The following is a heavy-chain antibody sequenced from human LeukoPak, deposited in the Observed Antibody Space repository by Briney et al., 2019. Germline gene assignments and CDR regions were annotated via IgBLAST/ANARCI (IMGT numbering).Heavy chain of an antibody. J-gene: IGHJ5*02. V-gene: IGHV4-38-2*02. D-gene: IGHD6-13*01. CDR3: ARVLAAAGNNWFDP. CDR1: GYSISSGYY. Sequence: SETLSLTCTVSGYSISSGYYWGWIRQPPGKGLEWIGEINHSGSTNYNPSLKSRVTISVDTSKNQFSLKLSSVTAADTAVYYCARVLAAAGNNWFDPWGQGTLVTVSS. CDR2: INHSGST.